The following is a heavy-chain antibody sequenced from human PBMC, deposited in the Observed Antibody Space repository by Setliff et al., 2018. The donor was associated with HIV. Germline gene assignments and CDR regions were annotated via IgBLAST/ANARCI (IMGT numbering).Heavy chain of an antibody. Sequence: GESLKISCAASGFTFATYAMSWVRQAPGKGLEWVSAISGSGGSTYYADSVKGRFTISRDNSKSTLYLRMNSLRDEDTAVYYCAKDWDHSVLPEGSFDYWGQGTLVTVSS. J-gene: IGHJ4*02. CDR2: ISGSGGST. CDR3: AKDWDHSVLPEGSFDY. CDR1: GFTFATYA. D-gene: IGHD1-26*01. V-gene: IGHV3-23*01.